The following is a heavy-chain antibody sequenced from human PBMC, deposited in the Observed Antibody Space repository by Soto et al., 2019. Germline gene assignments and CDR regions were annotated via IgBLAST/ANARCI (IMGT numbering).Heavy chain of an antibody. J-gene: IGHJ6*02. V-gene: IGHV1-69*06. CDR3: ARGPQWLVSYYYGMDV. CDR2: IIPIFGTA. CDR1: GGTFSSYA. Sequence: QVQLVQSGAEVKKPGSSVKVSCKASGGTFSSYAISWVRQAPGQGLEWMGGIIPIFGTANYAQKLQGRVTMTTDTSTSTAYMELRSLRSDDTAVYYCARGPQWLVSYYYGMDVWGQGTTVTVSS. D-gene: IGHD6-19*01.